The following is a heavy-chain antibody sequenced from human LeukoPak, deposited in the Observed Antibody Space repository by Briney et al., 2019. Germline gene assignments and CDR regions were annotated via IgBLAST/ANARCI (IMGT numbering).Heavy chain of an antibody. CDR1: GFTFGDYA. CDR2: IRSKAYGGTT. D-gene: IGHD2-2*01. J-gene: IGHJ6*03. CDR3: ASAMTYYYYMDV. Sequence: GGSLRLSCTTSGFTFGDYAMSWFRQAPGKGLEWVGFIRSKAYGGTTEYAASVKGTFTISRDDSKSIAYLQMNSLRAEDAAVYYCASAMTYYYYMDVWGKGTTVTVSS. V-gene: IGHV3-49*03.